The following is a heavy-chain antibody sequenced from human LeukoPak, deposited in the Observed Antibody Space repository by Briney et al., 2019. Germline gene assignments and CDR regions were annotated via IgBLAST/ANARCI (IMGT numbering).Heavy chain of an antibody. CDR2: ISSSSSYI. V-gene: IGHV3-21*01. CDR3: ARDLAGTTF. Sequence: GGSLRLSCAASGFTVSSNYMSWVRQAPGKGLEWVSSISSSSSYIYYADSVKGRFTISRDNAKNSLYLQMNSLRAEDTAVYYCARDLAGTTFWGQGTLVTVSS. D-gene: IGHD1-7*01. J-gene: IGHJ4*02. CDR1: GFTVSSNY.